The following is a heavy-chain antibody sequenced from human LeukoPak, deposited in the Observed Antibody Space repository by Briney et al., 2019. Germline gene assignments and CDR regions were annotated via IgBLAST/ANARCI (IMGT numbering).Heavy chain of an antibody. J-gene: IGHJ6*02. CDR2: ISSSGNLI. V-gene: IGHV3-48*03. D-gene: IGHD2-2*01. CDR1: GLTFSSYD. Sequence: GGSLRLSCEASGLTFSSYDMNWVRQAPGKGLEWVSYISSSGNLIHYADSVKGRFTFSRDNARNSLYLQMNSLRADDTAVYYCAKDLRYCSSASCYYSGLDVWGQGTTVTVSS. CDR3: AKDLRYCSSASCYYSGLDV.